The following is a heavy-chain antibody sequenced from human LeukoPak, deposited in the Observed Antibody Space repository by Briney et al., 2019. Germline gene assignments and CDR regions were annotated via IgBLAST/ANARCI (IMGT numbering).Heavy chain of an antibody. CDR2: ISGSGGST. J-gene: IGHJ4*02. CDR3: AKDPRVGSRVATPCH. CDR1: GFTFSSYA. Sequence: GGSLKLSCATSGFTFSSYAMSWVRQAPGKGLEWVSAISGSGGSTYYADSVKGRFTISRDNSKSTLFLQMNSLRAEDTAVYYCAKDPRVGSRVATPCHWGRGTLVTVSS. D-gene: IGHD5-24*01. V-gene: IGHV3-23*01.